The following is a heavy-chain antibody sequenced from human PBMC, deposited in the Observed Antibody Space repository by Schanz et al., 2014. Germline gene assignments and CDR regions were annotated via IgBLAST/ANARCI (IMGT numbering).Heavy chain of an antibody. CDR1: GFTFSSYA. D-gene: IGHD6-19*01. J-gene: IGHJ6*02. CDR2: INGDGSNT. CDR3: ARVAVAGTAGNRDHYYVLDV. Sequence: EVQVVQSGGGLVKPGGSLRLSCAASGFTFSSYAMSWVRQAPGKGLEWVSRINGDGSNTNYADSVKGRFTISRDNSKNTLYLQMNSLRAEDTAVYYCARVAVAGTAGNRDHYYVLDVWGQGTPVTVSS. V-gene: IGHV3-23*04.